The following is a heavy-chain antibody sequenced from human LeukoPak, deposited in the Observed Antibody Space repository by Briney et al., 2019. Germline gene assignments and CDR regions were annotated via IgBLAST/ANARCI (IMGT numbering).Heavy chain of an antibody. D-gene: IGHD6-19*01. Sequence: ASAKVSCKASGYTFTSYYMHWVRQAPGQGLEWMGIINPSGGSTSYAQKFQGRVTMTRDTSTSTVYMELSSLSSEDTAVYYCARTAVAGNFDYWGQGTLVTVSS. CDR2: INPSGGST. V-gene: IGHV1-46*01. CDR1: GYTFTSYY. J-gene: IGHJ4*02. CDR3: ARTAVAGNFDY.